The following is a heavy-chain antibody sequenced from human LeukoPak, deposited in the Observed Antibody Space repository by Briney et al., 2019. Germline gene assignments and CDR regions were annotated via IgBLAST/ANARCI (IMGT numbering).Heavy chain of an antibody. D-gene: IGHD5-18*01. V-gene: IGHV3-30*04. CDR2: ISYDGSNK. CDR3: ARDFRKWSGYSYGTVDY. J-gene: IGHJ4*02. Sequence: QPGRSLRLSCVASGFTFSSYAMHWVRQAPGKGLEWVAVISYDGSNKYYADPVKGRFTISSDNSKNTLYLQMNSLRAEDTAVYYCARDFRKWSGYSYGTVDYWGQGTLVTVSS. CDR1: GFTFSSYA.